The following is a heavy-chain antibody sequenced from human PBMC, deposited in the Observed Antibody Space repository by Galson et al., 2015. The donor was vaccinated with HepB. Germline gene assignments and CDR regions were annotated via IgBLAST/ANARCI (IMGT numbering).Heavy chain of an antibody. CDR1: GFTFSSYA. J-gene: IGHJ3*02. CDR2: ISYDGSNK. D-gene: IGHD2/OR15-2a*01. CDR3: ASYLTHDAFDI. V-gene: IGHV3-30*04. Sequence: LRLSCAASGFTFSSYAMHWVRQAPGKGLEWVAVISYDGSNKYYADSVKGRFTISRDNSKNTLYLQMNSLRAEDTAVYYCASYLTHDAFDIWGQGTMVTVSS.